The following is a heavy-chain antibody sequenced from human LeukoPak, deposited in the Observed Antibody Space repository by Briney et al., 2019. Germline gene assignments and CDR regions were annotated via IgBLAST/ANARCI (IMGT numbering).Heavy chain of an antibody. CDR1: GGTFSSYA. D-gene: IGHD3-22*01. Sequence: GASVKVSCKASGGTFSSYAISWVRQAPGQGLEWMGGIITILGTANYAQKFQGRVTITADESTSTVYMEVSSLSSEDTAVYYCASIHSSGYYSDYWGQGTLVTVSS. V-gene: IGHV1-69*13. J-gene: IGHJ4*02. CDR2: IITILGTA. CDR3: ASIHSSGYYSDY.